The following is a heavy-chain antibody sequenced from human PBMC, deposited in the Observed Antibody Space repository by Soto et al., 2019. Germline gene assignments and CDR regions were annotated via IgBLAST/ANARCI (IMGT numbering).Heavy chain of an antibody. V-gene: IGHV3-23*01. D-gene: IGHD4-4*01. J-gene: IGHJ4*02. CDR1: GFAFTNYA. CDR3: AKDRDDYRNYVFDY. CDR2: SSGSGSGGST. Sequence: GGSLRLSCAASGFAFTNYAMTWVRQAPGKGLEWVSISSGSGSGGSTNYADSVKGRFTISRDNSKNTLYLQMNSLRVEDTAGYYCAKDRDDYRNYVFDYWGQGTLVTVSS.